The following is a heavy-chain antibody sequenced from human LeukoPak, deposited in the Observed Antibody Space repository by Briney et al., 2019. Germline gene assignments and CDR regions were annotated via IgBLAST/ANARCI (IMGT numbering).Heavy chain of an antibody. D-gene: IGHD3-16*01. V-gene: IGHV3-20*04. CDR2: MNWNGGST. CDR1: GFTLDEYG. J-gene: IGHJ4*02. CDR3: ARDLLGRAYVWGSYRLYYFDS. Sequence: GGCLRLSWAASGFTLDEYGMGWVRQAPGGGLGWVCGMNWNGGSTGYAESVKRRFTLSRDNAKNSLSLQMNRLRAADTAVYYCARDLLGRAYVWGSYRLYYFDSWGQGTLVTVSS.